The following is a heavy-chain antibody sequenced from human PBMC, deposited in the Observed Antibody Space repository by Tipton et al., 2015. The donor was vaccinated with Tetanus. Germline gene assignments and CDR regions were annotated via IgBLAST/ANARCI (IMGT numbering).Heavy chain of an antibody. CDR3: ATWEYHHYYYYGMDV. CDR2: MNPNSGNT. CDR1: GYTFTSYD. V-gene: IGHV1-8*01. Sequence: QMQLVQSGAEVKKPGASVKVSCKASGYTFTSYDINWVRQATGQGLEWMGWMNPNSGNTGYAQKFQGRVTMTRNTSISTAYMELSSLRSEDTAVYYCATWEYHHYYYYGMDVWGQGTTVTVSS. J-gene: IGHJ6*02. D-gene: IGHD2-2*01.